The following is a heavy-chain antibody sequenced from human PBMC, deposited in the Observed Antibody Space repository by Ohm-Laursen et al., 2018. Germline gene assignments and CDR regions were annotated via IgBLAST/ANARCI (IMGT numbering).Heavy chain of an antibody. J-gene: IGHJ4*02. D-gene: IGHD4-23*01. CDR2: IDTSSRGI. Sequence: SLRLSCAASGFSLSSYSMNWVRQAPGKGLQWVSYIDTSSRGIYSADSVKGRFTISRDNAKNSLYLQMNSLTAEDTAVYYCARGTTVGYWGQGTLVTVSS. CDR3: ARGTTVGY. V-gene: IGHV3-48*01. CDR1: GFSLSSYS.